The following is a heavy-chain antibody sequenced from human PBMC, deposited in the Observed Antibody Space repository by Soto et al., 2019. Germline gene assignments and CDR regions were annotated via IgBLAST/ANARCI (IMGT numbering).Heavy chain of an antibody. D-gene: IGHD1-26*01. CDR2: TNQDGSEK. V-gene: IGHV3-7*04. Sequence: EVHLVESGGGLVQTGGSLRLSCAIFEGTVIRDWMNWVRQAPGKGLEWVAHTNQDGSEKYYVDSVKGRFTISRDNDKNTLFLKMNSLRDDDTAMYYCSGGVGDAFWGQRTLVTVSS. CDR1: EGTVIRDW. J-gene: IGHJ4*02. CDR3: SGGVGDAF.